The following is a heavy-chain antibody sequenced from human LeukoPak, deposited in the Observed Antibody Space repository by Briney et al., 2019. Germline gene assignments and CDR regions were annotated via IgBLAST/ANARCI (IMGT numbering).Heavy chain of an antibody. V-gene: IGHV4-59*01. J-gene: IGHJ4*02. Sequence: SETLSLTCTVPGGSISSYYWSWIRQPPGEGLEWIGYIYYSGSTNYNPSLKSRVTISVDTSKNQFSLKLSSVTAADTAVYYCASGRQVGFDYWGQGTLVTVSS. CDR1: GGSISSYY. CDR3: ASGRQVGFDY. CDR2: IYYSGST.